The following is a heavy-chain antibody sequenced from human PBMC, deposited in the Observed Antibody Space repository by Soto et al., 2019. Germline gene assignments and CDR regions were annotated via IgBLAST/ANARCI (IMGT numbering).Heavy chain of an antibody. D-gene: IGHD4-4*01. J-gene: IGHJ4*02. Sequence: QVQLVESGGGVVQPGRSLRLSCAASGFTFSAYGMHWVRQAPGKGLEWVAVILHDGSYKYYGDSVKGRFTISRDKSKNTLYLQMNSVRGDDTAVYYFAKGDYNNFLDYWGQGTLVTVSS. CDR2: ILHDGSYK. V-gene: IGHV3-30*18. CDR1: GFTFSAYG. CDR3: AKGDYNNFLDY.